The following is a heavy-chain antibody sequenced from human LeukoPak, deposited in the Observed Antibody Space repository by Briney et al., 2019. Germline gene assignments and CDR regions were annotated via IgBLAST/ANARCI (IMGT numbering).Heavy chain of an antibody. Sequence: SETLSLTCTVSGGSTSSYYWSWIRQPPGKGLEWIGYIYYSGGTNYNPSLKSRVTISVDTSKNQFSLKLSSVTAADTAVYYCARLGFSNSGSYLAPSDYWGQGTLVTVSS. D-gene: IGHD1-26*01. CDR3: ARLGFSNSGSYLAPSDY. V-gene: IGHV4-59*08. CDR1: GGSTSSYY. J-gene: IGHJ4*02. CDR2: IYYSGGT.